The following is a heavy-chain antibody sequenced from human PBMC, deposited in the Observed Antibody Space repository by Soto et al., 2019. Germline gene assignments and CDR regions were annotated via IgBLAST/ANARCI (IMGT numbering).Heavy chain of an antibody. D-gene: IGHD2-21*02. Sequence: QVQLVESGGGVVQPGRSLRLSCVASGFTFSSYGMHWVRQAPGKGLEWVAVISYDGSNKSYADSVKGRFTISRDNYKNTLYLQMNSLRAEDTAVYYCAKDSGIYDFVDNWGQGALVTVFS. V-gene: IGHV3-30*18. CDR2: ISYDGSNK. CDR1: GFTFSSYG. CDR3: AKDSGIYDFVDN. J-gene: IGHJ4*02.